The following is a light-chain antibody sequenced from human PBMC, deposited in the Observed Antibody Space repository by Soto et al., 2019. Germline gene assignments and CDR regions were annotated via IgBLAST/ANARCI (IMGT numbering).Light chain of an antibody. V-gene: IGKV3-20*01. CDR1: QSVSSTY. CDR3: QHFGDSPMT. J-gene: IGKJ5*01. Sequence: EIVLTPSPGTLSLSPVERATLSCMASQSVSSTYLAWCQQKPGQAPRLLIYGASTRATGIPDRFSGTGSGTDFTLTISRLEPEDFAVYYCQHFGDSPMTFGQGTRLEIK. CDR2: GAS.